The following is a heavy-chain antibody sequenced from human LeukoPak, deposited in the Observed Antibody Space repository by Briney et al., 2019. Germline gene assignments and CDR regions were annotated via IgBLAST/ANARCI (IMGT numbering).Heavy chain of an antibody. D-gene: IGHD3-22*01. J-gene: IGHJ4*02. Sequence: PGGSLRLSCAASGFTFSSYWMSWVRQAPGKGLEWVANIKQDGSEKYYVDSVKGRFTISRDNAKNSLYLQMNSLRAEDTAVYYCARDGYDSSGYYNFDYWGQGTLVTVSS. CDR3: ARDGYDSSGYYNFDY. CDR1: GFTFSSYW. V-gene: IGHV3-7*01. CDR2: IKQDGSEK.